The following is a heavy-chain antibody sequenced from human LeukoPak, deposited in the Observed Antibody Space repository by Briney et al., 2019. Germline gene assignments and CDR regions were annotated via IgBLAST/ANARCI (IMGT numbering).Heavy chain of an antibody. Sequence: SETLSLTCRVSGASINSGSNYWGWIRQPPGKTLEWIGSIYSSGSTYYNPSLKSRVTISVDTSENQFSLKLSSVTAADTAVYYCAREPITMISRRFDYWGQGTLVTVSS. CDR2: IYSSGST. J-gene: IGHJ4*02. D-gene: IGHD3-22*01. CDR3: AREPITMISRRFDY. V-gene: IGHV4-39*07. CDR1: GASINSGSNY.